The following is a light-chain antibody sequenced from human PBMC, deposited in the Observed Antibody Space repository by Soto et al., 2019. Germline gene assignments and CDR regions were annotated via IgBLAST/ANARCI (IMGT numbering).Light chain of an antibody. CDR3: HQYGSSPDT. J-gene: IGKJ1*01. CDR1: QSITGN. Sequence: EIAMTQCPSTLCLSRGERATLSFSASQSITGNLTWYQQKPGQAPRLLIYDASTRATGIPARFSGGGSGTDFTLTISRLEPEDFAVYYCHQYGSSPDTFGQGTKVDIK. V-gene: IGKV3-20*01. CDR2: DAS.